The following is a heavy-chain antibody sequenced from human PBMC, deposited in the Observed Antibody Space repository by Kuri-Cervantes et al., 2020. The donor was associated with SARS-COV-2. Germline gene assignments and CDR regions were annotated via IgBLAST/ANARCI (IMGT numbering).Heavy chain of an antibody. CDR1: GGSISSGDYY. D-gene: IGHD6-6*01. CDR3: ARVGVYSSSSGPGPNLFDP. Sequence: SETLSLTCTVSGGSISSGDYYWSWIRQPPGKGLEWIGYIYYSGSTYYNPSLKSRVTISVDTSKNQFSLKLSSVTAADTAVYYCARVGVYSSSSGPGPNLFDPWGQGTLVTVSS. CDR2: IYYSGST. J-gene: IGHJ5*02. V-gene: IGHV4-30-4*01.